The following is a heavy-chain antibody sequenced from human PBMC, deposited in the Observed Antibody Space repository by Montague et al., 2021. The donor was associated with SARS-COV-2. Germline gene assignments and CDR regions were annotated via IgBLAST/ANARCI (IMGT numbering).Heavy chain of an antibody. J-gene: IGHJ3*02. V-gene: IGHV4-39*02. CDR1: GGSISSSNYY. CDR3: ARRGRKLLPVATTIGGFDI. CDR2: IYGSGST. Sequence: SETLSLTCTVSGGSISSSNYYWDWIRQPPGRGLEWIGSIYGSGSTYYXPSLKSRVTISVDTSKNHFSLKLSSVTAADTAVYYCARRGRKLLPVATTIGGFDIWGQGTMVTVSS. D-gene: IGHD5-12*01.